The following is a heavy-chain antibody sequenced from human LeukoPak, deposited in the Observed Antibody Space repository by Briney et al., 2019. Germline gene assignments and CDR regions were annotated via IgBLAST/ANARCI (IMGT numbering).Heavy chain of an antibody. J-gene: IGHJ4*02. CDR2: ISISGTTI. CDR1: GFTFSSYA. Sequence: GGSLRLSCAASGFTFSSYAMSWVRQAPGKGLEWVSYISISGTTIYYADSVKGRFTISRDNAKNSLYLQMNSLRAEDTAVYYCSFSMIRGVIGTYYFDYWGQGTLVTVSS. D-gene: IGHD3-10*01. V-gene: IGHV3-48*04. CDR3: SFSMIRGVIGTYYFDY.